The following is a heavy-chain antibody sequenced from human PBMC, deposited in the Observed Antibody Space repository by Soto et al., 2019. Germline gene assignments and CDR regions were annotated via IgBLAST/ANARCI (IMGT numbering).Heavy chain of an antibody. CDR1: GFTFSSYA. Sequence: EVQLLESGGGLVQPGGSLRLSCAASGFTFSSYAMSWVRQAPGNGLEWVSVISGPGGSTYYADSVKGRFTISRDTSKNTVDLQMNSLRAEDTAVYYCAKDVGGYSGYAFDYWGQGTLVTVSS. CDR2: ISGPGGST. J-gene: IGHJ4*02. CDR3: AKDVGGYSGYAFDY. V-gene: IGHV3-23*01. D-gene: IGHD5-12*01.